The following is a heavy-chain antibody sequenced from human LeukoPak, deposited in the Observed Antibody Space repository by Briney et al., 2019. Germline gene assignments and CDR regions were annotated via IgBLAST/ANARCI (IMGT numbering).Heavy chain of an antibody. CDR2: ISTNRGGT. Sequence: GASGKVSCKASGYTFTDYYMHWVRQAPGQGPEWMGWISTNRGGTNYAQKFKGRVTMTRDTSISTAYMELNSLTSDDTAVYYCARDLPKTGYVGAFDIWGQGTMVTVSS. J-gene: IGHJ3*02. V-gene: IGHV1-2*02. CDR1: GYTFTDYY. D-gene: IGHD5-12*01. CDR3: ARDLPKTGYVGAFDI.